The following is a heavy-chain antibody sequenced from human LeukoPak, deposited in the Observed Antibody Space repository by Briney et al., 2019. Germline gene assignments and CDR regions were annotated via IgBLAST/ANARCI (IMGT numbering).Heavy chain of an antibody. V-gene: IGHV3-11*01. J-gene: IGHJ3*02. CDR2: ISSSGSTI. CDR1: GFTFSDYY. D-gene: IGHD3-22*01. CDR3: AKDQPTPYYYDSSGYFGI. Sequence: GGSLRLSCAASGFTFSDYYMSWIRQAPGKGLEWVSYISSSGSTIYYADSVKGRFTISRDNAKNSLYLQMNSLRAEDTAVYYCAKDQPTPYYYDSSGYFGIWGQGTMVTVSS.